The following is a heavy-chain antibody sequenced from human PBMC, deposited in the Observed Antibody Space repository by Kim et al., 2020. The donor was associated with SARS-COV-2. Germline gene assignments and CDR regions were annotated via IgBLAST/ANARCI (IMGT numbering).Heavy chain of an antibody. V-gene: IGHV3-23*01. D-gene: IGHD4-17*01. Sequence: DSVKGRFTISRDNSKNPLYLQRNSLRAEDTAVYYCAKDLPGTTVVYYFDYWGQGTLVTVSS. CDR3: AKDLPGTTVVYYFDY. J-gene: IGHJ4*02.